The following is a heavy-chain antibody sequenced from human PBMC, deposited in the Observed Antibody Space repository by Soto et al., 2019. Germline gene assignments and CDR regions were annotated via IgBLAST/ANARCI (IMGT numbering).Heavy chain of an antibody. D-gene: IGHD1-26*01. V-gene: IGHV1-69*01. J-gene: IGHJ2*01. CDR3: AISGNSRVYFDL. Sequence: QVQLVQSGAEVKKPGSSVKVSCKASGGTLNNFAVSWVRQAPGQGLEWMGGIVRLFGTANYAQKFQGRVTMTSDQSTRTAYMELRNLRSEDTAIYYCAISGNSRVYFDLWGRGTLVTVSS. CDR1: GGTLNNFA. CDR2: IVRLFGTA.